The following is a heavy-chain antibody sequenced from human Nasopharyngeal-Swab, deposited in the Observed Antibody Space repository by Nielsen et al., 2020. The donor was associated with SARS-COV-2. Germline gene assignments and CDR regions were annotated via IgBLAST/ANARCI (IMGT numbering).Heavy chain of an antibody. D-gene: IGHD2-15*01. CDR3: ARDTGDCSGGSCYPGRFDP. Sequence: WVRHAPGQRCGWMGWINAGNGNTKYSQKFQGRVTITRDTSASTAYMELSSLRSEDTAVYYCARDTGDCSGGSCYPGRFDPWGQGTLVTVSS. V-gene: IGHV1-3*01. CDR2: INAGNGNT. J-gene: IGHJ5*02.